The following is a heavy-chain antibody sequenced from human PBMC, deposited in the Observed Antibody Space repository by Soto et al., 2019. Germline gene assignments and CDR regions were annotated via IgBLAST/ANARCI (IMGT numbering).Heavy chain of an antibody. D-gene: IGHD3-9*01. J-gene: IGHJ4*02. CDR1: GYSFTSYW. CDR2: IDPSDSYT. V-gene: IGHV5-10-1*01. Sequence: EESLKISCKGSGYSFTSYWISWVRQMPGKGLEWMGRIDPSDSYTNYSPSFQGHVTISADKSISTAYLQWSSLKASDTAMYYCARTTGTNFDYWGQGTLVTVSS. CDR3: ARTTGTNFDY.